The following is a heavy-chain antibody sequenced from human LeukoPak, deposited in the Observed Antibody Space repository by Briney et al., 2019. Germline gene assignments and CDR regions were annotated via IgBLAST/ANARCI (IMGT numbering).Heavy chain of an antibody. CDR2: INDSGRI. CDR3: ARGFRRFDY. V-gene: IGHV4-34*01. J-gene: IGHJ4*02. D-gene: IGHD2/OR15-2a*01. Sequence: ASETLSLTCAVYGGSLSGYYWNWIRQPPGKGLEWIGEINDSGRIYHNPSLQSRVALSVDTSKNQFSLNVTSVTAADTALYYCARGFRRFDYWDQGALVTVSS. CDR1: GGSLSGYY.